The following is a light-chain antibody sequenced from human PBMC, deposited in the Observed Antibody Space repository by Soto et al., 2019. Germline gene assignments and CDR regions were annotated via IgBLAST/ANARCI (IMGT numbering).Light chain of an antibody. J-gene: IGLJ2*01. Sequence: ALTQPRSVAGSPGQSVTISCTGTSSDVGGYNYVSWYQQHPGKAPKLMIYDVSKRPSGVPDRFSGSKSGNTASLTISGLQAEDEADYYCCSYAGSYTWVFGGGTQLTVL. CDR3: CSYAGSYTWV. CDR2: DVS. V-gene: IGLV2-11*01. CDR1: SSDVGGYNY.